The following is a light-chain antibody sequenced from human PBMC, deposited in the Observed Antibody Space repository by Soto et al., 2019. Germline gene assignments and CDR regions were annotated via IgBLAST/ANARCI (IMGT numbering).Light chain of an antibody. CDR2: DVS. Sequence: EIVWTQSPGTLSLSPGERVTLSCRASQNIWNKLAWYQQRPGQTPRLLMYDVSSRASGIPARFTGSGSQTEFTLTINSLQSEDFAVYYCQHYNDWPLTFGGGTKVDIK. J-gene: IGKJ4*01. V-gene: IGKV3-15*01. CDR3: QHYNDWPLT. CDR1: QNIWNK.